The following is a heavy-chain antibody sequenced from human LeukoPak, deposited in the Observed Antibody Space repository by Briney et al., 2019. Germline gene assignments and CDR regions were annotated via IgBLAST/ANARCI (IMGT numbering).Heavy chain of an antibody. CDR3: ARSSGGWYHQRGPFDY. CDR2: IYYSGST. D-gene: IGHD6-19*01. CDR1: GGSISSYY. J-gene: IGHJ4*02. Sequence: SETLSLTCTVSGGSISSYYWSWIRQPPGKGLEWIGYIYYSGSTNYNSSLKSRVTISVDTSKNQFSLKLSSVTAADTAVYYCARSSGGWYHQRGPFDYWGQGTLVTVSS. V-gene: IGHV4-59*08.